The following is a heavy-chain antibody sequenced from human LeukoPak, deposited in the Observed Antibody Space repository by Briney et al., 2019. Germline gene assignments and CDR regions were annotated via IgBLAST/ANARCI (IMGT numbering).Heavy chain of an antibody. D-gene: IGHD3-22*01. V-gene: IGHV4-34*01. CDR1: GGSFSGYY. Sequence: PSETLSLTCAVYGGSFSGYYWSWIRQPPGKGLEWIGEINHSGSTYYNPSLKSRVTISVDTSRNQFSLKLNSVTAADTAVYYCAKSNGYGLIDIWGQGTMVTVSS. J-gene: IGHJ3*02. CDR2: INHSGST. CDR3: AKSNGYGLIDI.